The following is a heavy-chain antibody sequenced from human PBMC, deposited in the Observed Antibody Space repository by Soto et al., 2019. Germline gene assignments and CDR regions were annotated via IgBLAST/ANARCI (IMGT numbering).Heavy chain of an antibody. D-gene: IGHD1-1*01. Sequence: EVQLVESGGGLVQPGGSLRLSCAASGFTFSSYWMHWVRQAPGKGLVWVSRINTDGSSTSYAGSVKGRFTISRDNAKNTLYLQMNSLRAEDTAVSYCARAGQLRNGMDVWGQGTTVTVSS. V-gene: IGHV3-74*01. CDR3: ARAGQLRNGMDV. CDR1: GFTFSSYW. CDR2: INTDGSST. J-gene: IGHJ6*02.